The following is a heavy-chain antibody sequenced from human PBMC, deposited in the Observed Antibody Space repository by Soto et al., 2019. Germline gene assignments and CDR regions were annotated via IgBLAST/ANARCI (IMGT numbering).Heavy chain of an antibody. J-gene: IGHJ4*02. D-gene: IGHD3-22*01. V-gene: IGHV3-74*01. CDR3: ASFYDSSGYPLDY. CDR1: GFTFSSYW. Sequence: EVQLVESGGGLVQPGGSLRLSCAASGFTFSSYWMHWVRQAPGKGLVWVSRINSDGSSTSYADSVKGRFTISRDNAKNTLYLQMNSLRAEDTAVYYCASFYDSSGYPLDYWGQGTLVTVSS. CDR2: INSDGSST.